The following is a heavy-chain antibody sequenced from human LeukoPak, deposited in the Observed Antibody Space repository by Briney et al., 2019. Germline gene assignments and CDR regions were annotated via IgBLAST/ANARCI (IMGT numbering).Heavy chain of an antibody. Sequence: PGGSLRLSCAASGFTFSSYSMNWVRQAPGKGLEWVSYISSSSSTIYYAASVKGRFTSSRDNPKNTLYLQMNGLRVEDTAVYYCAKDMQTWPRFPDYWGQGTLVTVSS. CDR1: GFTFSSYS. CDR2: ISSSSSTI. J-gene: IGHJ4*02. V-gene: IGHV3-48*01. D-gene: IGHD5-12*01. CDR3: AKDMQTWPRFPDY.